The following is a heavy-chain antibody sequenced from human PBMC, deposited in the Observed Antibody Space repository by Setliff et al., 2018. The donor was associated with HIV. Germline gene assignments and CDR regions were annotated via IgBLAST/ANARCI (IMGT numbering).Heavy chain of an antibody. CDR2: TWYDGRTT. CDR1: GFTFSTYV. CDR3: ASTRFGGPTSAPAGRIDFDL. V-gene: IGHV3-33*08. J-gene: IGHJ4*02. Sequence: GGSLRLSCAASGFTFSTYVMHWVRQAPGKGLEWVALTWYDGRTTYYADSVKGRFTISRDNSKNTLNLQMNSLRAEDTAMYYCASTRFGGPTSAPAGRIDFDLWGQGTLVTVS. D-gene: IGHD6-13*01.